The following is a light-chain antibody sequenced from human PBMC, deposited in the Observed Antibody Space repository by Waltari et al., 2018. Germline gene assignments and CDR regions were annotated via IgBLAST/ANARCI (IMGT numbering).Light chain of an antibody. CDR1: SSDVGGYNY. V-gene: IGLV2-14*03. CDR2: DVS. Sequence: QSALTQPASVSGSPGQSITISCTGTSSDVGGYNYFSCYHQHPGKAPKLMIYDVSNPPSGFSNRFSVSNSCNTASLTTSGLQAEDEADYYCSSYTSSSTPVFGTGTKVTVL. CDR3: SSYTSSSTPV. J-gene: IGLJ1*01.